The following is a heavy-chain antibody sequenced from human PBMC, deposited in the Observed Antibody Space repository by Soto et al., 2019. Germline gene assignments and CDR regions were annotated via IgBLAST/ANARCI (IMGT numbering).Heavy chain of an antibody. CDR2: ISYDGSNK. J-gene: IGHJ4*02. V-gene: IGHV3-30*18. CDR1: GFTFSSYG. CDR3: AKGAHSSGWPKFDY. D-gene: IGHD6-19*01. Sequence: QVQLVESGGGVVQPGRSLRLSCAASGFTFSSYGMHWVRQAPGKGLEWVAFISYDGSNKYYADSVKGRFTISRDKSKNTLYLQMNSLRAEDTAVYYGAKGAHSSGWPKFDYWGQGTLVTVSS.